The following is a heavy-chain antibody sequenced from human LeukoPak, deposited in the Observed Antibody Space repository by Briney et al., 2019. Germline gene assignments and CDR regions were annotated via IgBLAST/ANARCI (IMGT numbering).Heavy chain of an antibody. CDR1: GGSISSSTYY. CDR3: ARLRDYDRYFDL. Sequence: SETLSLTCTVSGGSISSSTYYWGWIRQPPGKGLEWIGTIYFSGNTYYGPSRTSRVTISVDTSKNQFSLNLSSVTAADTAVYYCARLRDYDRYFDLWGRGTLVTVSS. V-gene: IGHV4-39*01. CDR2: IYFSGNT. J-gene: IGHJ2*01. D-gene: IGHD3-22*01.